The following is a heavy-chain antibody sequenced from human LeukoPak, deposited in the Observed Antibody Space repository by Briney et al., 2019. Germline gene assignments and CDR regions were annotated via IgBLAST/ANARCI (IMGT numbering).Heavy chain of an antibody. V-gene: IGHV3-74*01. CDR1: GFSFSSSW. CDR3: AELGITMIGGV. Sequence: GGSLRLSCAASGFSFSSSWMHWVRQVPGKGLEWVSRINDDETSTTYAESVKGRFAISRDNAKNTLYLQMNSLRAEDTAVYYCAELGITMIGGVWGKGTTVTISS. D-gene: IGHD3-10*02. J-gene: IGHJ6*04. CDR2: INDDETST.